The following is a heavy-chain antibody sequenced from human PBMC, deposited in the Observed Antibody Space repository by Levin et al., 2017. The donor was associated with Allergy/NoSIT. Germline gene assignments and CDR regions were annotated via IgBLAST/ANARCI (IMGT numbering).Heavy chain of an antibody. CDR2: ISWDGGST. D-gene: IGHD6-19*01. CDR1: GFTFDDYT. V-gene: IGHV3-43*01. J-gene: IGHJ4*02. Sequence: GESLKISCAASGFTFDDYTMHWVRQAPGKGLEWVSLISWDGGSTYYADSVKGRFTISRDNSKNSLYLQMNSLRTEDTALYYCAKVAVAGTVGYYFDYWGQGTLVTVSS. CDR3: AKVAVAGTVGYYFDY.